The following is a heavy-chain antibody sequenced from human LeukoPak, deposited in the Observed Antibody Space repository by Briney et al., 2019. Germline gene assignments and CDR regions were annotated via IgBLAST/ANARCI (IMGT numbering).Heavy chain of an antibody. V-gene: IGHV4-39*07. J-gene: IGHJ5*02. CDR3: ARDGRNTWFYH. CDR2: IDYSGST. Sequence: SETLSLTCTVSGGSVRSNSYYWGWIRQAPGKGLEWIATIDYSGSTDYNPSLGGRVTISLDTSKTQFSLKLTSVTAADTAVYYCARDGRNTWFYHWGQGTLVTVSS. CDR1: GGSVRSNSYY.